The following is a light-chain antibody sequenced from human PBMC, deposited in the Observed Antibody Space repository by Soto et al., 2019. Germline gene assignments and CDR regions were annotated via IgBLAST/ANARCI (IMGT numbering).Light chain of an antibody. Sequence: DIQMTQSPSTLSASVGERVSITCRASQSISTWLAWYQHKPGEAPRLLIFDASNLESGVPSRFSGSGSGTEFTLTISSLQPDDFATYYCLQYNGYSGTFGQGTKVDIK. CDR3: LQYNGYSGT. J-gene: IGKJ1*01. CDR2: DAS. V-gene: IGKV1-5*01. CDR1: QSISTW.